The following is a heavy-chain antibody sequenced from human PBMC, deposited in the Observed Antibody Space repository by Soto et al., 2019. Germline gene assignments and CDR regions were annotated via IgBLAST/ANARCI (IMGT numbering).Heavy chain of an antibody. V-gene: IGHV4-59*01. CDR1: GASIRSSF. CDR3: ARGSGFSLVRGLHNWFDP. J-gene: IGHJ5*02. D-gene: IGHD3-9*01. CDR2: ILYSGST. Sequence: PSETLSLTCTVCGASIRSSFCSWIRQPPWKGLEWIAYILYSGSTNYNPSLKSRVTISGDTSKNHISLQLTSVTAADTAVYYCARGSGFSLVRGLHNWFDPLGRRTLVAVSS.